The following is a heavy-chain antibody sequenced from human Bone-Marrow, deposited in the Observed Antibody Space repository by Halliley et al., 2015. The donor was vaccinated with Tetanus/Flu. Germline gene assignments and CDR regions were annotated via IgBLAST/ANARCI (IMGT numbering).Heavy chain of an antibody. CDR2: K. D-gene: IGHD2-2*01. J-gene: IGHJ5*02. CDR3: ARGNTSRGVVPSAKASIDTWSVP. V-gene: IGHV3-7*04. Sequence: KYYLDSLKGRFTISRDNAQNSLYLQMNSLGVEDTAVYYCARGNTSRGVVPSAKASIDTWSVPWGQGTLVAVSS.